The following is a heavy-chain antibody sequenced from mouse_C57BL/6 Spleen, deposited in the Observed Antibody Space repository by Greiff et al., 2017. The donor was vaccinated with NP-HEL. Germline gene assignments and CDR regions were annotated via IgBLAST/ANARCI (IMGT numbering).Heavy chain of an antibody. CDR3: TRSPDGYYLYFDV. D-gene: IGHD2-3*01. V-gene: IGHV5-9-1*02. J-gene: IGHJ1*03. Sequence: ESGEGLVKPGGSLKLSCAASGFTFSSYAMSWVRQTPEKRLEWVAYISSGGDYIYYADTVKGRFTISRDNARNTLYLQIRSLKSDDTAMYYCTRSPDGYYLYFDVWGTGTTVTVSS. CDR2: ISSGGDYI. CDR1: GFTFSSYA.